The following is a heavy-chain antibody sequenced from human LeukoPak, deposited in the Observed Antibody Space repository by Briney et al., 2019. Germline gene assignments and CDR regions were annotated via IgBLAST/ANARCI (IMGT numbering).Heavy chain of an antibody. Sequence: SQTLSLTCAVSGGSISSGGYSWSWIRQPPGKGLEWIGEIYHSGSTNYNPSLKSRVTISVDKSKNQFSLKLSSVTAADTAVYYCARVIVVVVAAQGYFDYWGQGTLVTVSS. J-gene: IGHJ4*02. CDR3: ARVIVVVVAAQGYFDY. CDR2: IYHSGST. D-gene: IGHD2-15*01. CDR1: GGSISSGGYS. V-gene: IGHV4-30-2*01.